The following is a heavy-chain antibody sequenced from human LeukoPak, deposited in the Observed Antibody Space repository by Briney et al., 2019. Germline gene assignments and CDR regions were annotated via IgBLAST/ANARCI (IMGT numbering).Heavy chain of an antibody. J-gene: IGHJ4*02. CDR2: ISFDGNQE. V-gene: IGHV3-33*03. CDR3: AKGRGWYSPDY. D-gene: IGHD6-19*01. Sequence: EGSLRLSCAASGFTFSSYDMHWVRQAPGRRLEWVAAISFDGNQEYYPDSVKGRFTISSDNAGSSLYLQMNSLRAEDTALYYCAKGRGWYSPDYWGQGTLVTVSS. CDR1: GFTFSSYD.